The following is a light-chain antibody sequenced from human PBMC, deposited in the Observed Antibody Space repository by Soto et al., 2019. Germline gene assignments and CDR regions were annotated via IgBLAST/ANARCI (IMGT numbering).Light chain of an antibody. Sequence: SYELTQPPSVSVSPGQTARITCSGDALPKQYAYWYQQKPGQAPVLVIYEDSERPSGIPERFSGSTSGTTVTLTISGVQAEDEADYYCQSADSSGTYYVFGTGTKV. J-gene: IGLJ1*01. CDR2: EDS. V-gene: IGLV3-25*02. CDR3: QSADSSGTYYV. CDR1: ALPKQY.